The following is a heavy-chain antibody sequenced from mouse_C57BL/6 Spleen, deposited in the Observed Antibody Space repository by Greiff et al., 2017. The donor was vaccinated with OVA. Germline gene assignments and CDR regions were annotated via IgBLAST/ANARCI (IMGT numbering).Heavy chain of an antibody. D-gene: IGHD2-4*01. Sequence: EVKLVESGGGLVKPGGSLKLSCAASGFTFSDYGMHWVRQAPEKGLEWVAYISSGSSTIYSADTVKGRFTISRDNAKNTLFLQMTSLRSEDTAMYYCARHDYDEGGYFDYWGQGTTLTVSS. J-gene: IGHJ2*01. V-gene: IGHV5-17*01. CDR3: ARHDYDEGGYFDY. CDR1: GFTFSDYG. CDR2: ISSGSSTI.